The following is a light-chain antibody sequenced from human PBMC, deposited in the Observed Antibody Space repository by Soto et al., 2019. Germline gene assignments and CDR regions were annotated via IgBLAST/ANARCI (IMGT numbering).Light chain of an antibody. CDR2: HTS. V-gene: IGKV1-12*01. Sequence: DIQMTQSPPFVSASVGDRVTISCRASQDAGSWLSWFHQKPGGAPNLLIFHTSRLQTGVPSRFAGRGSGTEFTLTISSLQHEDFGTYYCQHADGLRALTFGGGTTVEI. CDR1: QDAGSW. J-gene: IGKJ4*01. CDR3: QHADGLRALT.